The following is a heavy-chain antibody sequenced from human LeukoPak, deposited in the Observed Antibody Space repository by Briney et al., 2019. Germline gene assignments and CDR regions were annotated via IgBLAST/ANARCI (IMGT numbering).Heavy chain of an antibody. CDR3: ARDGYSYGTDLQSDY. Sequence: PGGSLRLSCAASGFTFSSYCMNWVRQAPGKGLEWVSSISSSSSFIYYADSVKGRFTISRDNAKNSLYLQMNSLRAEDTAVYYCARDGYSYGTDLQSDYWGQGTLVTVSS. CDR2: ISSSSSFI. CDR1: GFTFSSYC. V-gene: IGHV3-21*01. D-gene: IGHD5-18*01. J-gene: IGHJ4*02.